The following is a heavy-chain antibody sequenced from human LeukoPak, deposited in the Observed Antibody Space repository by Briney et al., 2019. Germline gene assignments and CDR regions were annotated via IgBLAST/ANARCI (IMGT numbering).Heavy chain of an antibody. CDR3: ARIRDGYNDAYDI. V-gene: IGHV1-46*01. CDR2: INPGGDNT. Sequence: ASVTVSCKASGYTFTNYYIHWVRQAPGQGLEWMGLINPGGDNTDYAQNFQGRVTMTRDTSTSTVYMGLSSLRSEDTAVYYCARIRDGYNDAYDIWGQGTMVTVSS. J-gene: IGHJ3*02. D-gene: IGHD5-24*01. CDR1: GYTFTNYY.